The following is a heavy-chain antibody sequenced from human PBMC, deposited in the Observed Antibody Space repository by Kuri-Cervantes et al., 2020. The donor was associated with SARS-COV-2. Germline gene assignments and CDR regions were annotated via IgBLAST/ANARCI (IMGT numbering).Heavy chain of an antibody. J-gene: IGHJ4*02. CDR1: GFTFSSYG. CDR2: IWYDGSTK. D-gene: IGHD4-17*01. CDR3: ALYGDYYY. Sequence: GGPLRLSCAASGFTFSSYGMHWVRQAPGKGLEWVAVIWYDGSTKYYADSVKGRFTISRDNSKNTLYLQMNSLRAEDTAVYYCALYGDYYYWGQGTLVTVSS. V-gene: IGHV3-33*08.